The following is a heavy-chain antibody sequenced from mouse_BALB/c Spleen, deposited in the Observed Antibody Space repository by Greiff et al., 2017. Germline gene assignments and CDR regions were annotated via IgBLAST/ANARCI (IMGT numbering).Heavy chain of an antibody. CDR1: GYTFTSYW. V-gene: IGHV1-7*01. CDR3: ARNDYGGFAY. J-gene: IGHJ3*01. D-gene: IGHD2-4*01. CDR2: INPSTGYT. Sequence: VQLQQSGAELAKPGASVKMSCKASGYTFTSYWMHWVKQRPGQGLEWIGYINPSTGYTEYNQKFKDKATLTADKSSSTAYMQLSSLTSEDSAVYYCARNDYGGFAYWGQGTLVTVSA.